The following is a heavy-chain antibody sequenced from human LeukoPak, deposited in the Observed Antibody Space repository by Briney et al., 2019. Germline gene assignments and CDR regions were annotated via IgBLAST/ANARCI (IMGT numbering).Heavy chain of an antibody. CDR2: INPNSGGT. Sequence: ASVKVSCKASGYTFTGYYMHWVRQAPGQGLEWMGWINPNSGGTNYAQKFQSRVTMTRDTSISTAYMELSRLRSDDTAVYYCARVEVVPAAKFDYWGQGTLVTVSS. D-gene: IGHD2-2*01. CDR3: ARVEVVPAAKFDY. CDR1: GYTFTGYY. J-gene: IGHJ4*02. V-gene: IGHV1-2*02.